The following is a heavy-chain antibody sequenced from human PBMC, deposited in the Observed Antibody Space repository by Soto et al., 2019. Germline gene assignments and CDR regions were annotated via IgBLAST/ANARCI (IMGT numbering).Heavy chain of an antibody. CDR2: TYYRSKWYN. J-gene: IGHJ4*02. V-gene: IGHV6-1*01. Sequence: QSQTLSLTCAISGDSVSSNSAAWNWIRQSPSRGLEWLGRTYYRSKWYNDYAVSVKSRITINPDTSKNQFSLQLNSVTPEDTAVYYCARDITIRREVLEQAFDYWGQGTLVTVSS. D-gene: IGHD3-9*01. CDR3: ARDITIRREVLEQAFDY. CDR1: GDSVSSNSAA.